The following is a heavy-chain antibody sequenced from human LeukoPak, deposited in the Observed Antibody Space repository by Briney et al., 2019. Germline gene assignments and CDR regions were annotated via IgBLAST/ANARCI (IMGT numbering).Heavy chain of an antibody. CDR2: IYGDGTT. J-gene: IGHJ4*02. CDR1: GFTVSSNY. CDR3: ARGIIYLDY. V-gene: IGHV3-53*04. Sequence: GGSLRLSCEASGFTVSSNYMTWVRHGLGEGLEWGSLIYGDGTTDYADSVKGQFHISRHNSKNTLYLQMNSLRAEDTAVYYCARGIIYLDYWGQGTLVTVSS. D-gene: IGHD3-10*01.